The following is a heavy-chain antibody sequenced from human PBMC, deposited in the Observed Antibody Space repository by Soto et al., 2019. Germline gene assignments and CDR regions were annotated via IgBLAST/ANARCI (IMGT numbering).Heavy chain of an antibody. CDR2: IWYDGSNN. CDR1: GFSFSSYG. Sequence: GGSLRLSCAASGFSFSSYGMHWVRQAPGKGLDWVAVIWYDGSNNYYAESVKGRFTISRDNSKNTLYVQMNSLTVEDTAVYYCARAQYTGSYFDACDVWGQGTMVTVSS. CDR3: ARAQYTGSYFDACDV. D-gene: IGHD1-26*01. V-gene: IGHV3-33*03. J-gene: IGHJ3*01.